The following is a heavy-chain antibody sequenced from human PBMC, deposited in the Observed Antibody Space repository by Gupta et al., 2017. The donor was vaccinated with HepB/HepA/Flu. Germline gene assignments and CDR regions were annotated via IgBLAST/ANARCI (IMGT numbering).Heavy chain of an antibody. CDR1: TDHC. V-gene: IGHV5-51*01. D-gene: IGHD5-12*01. CDR2: IYPGDSET. J-gene: IGHJ4*02. Sequence: TDHCIGWVRQMPGKGLEWMGVIYPGDSETKYSPSFQGQVTISADKSINTAHLEWSSLKASDTAMYYCARKSGGFDSWGQGTLVTVSS. CDR3: ARKSGGFDS.